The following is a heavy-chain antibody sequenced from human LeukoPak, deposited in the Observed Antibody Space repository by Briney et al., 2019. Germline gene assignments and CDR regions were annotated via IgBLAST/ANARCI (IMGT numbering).Heavy chain of an antibody. Sequence: GGSLRLSCAASGFTFSSFEMTWVRQAPGKGLEWVSYINGNGNTVYDADSVKGRFTISRDNAKNSLFLQMNSLRVEDTAVYFCAREIDAFDMWGQGTTVTVSS. CDR3: AREIDAFDM. V-gene: IGHV3-48*03. CDR1: GFTFSSFE. CDR2: INGNGNTV. J-gene: IGHJ3*02.